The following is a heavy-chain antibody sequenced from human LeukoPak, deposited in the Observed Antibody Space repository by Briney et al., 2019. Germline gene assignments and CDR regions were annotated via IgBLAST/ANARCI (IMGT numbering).Heavy chain of an antibody. V-gene: IGHV4-34*01. CDR3: ARGSGNSGFQLDY. D-gene: IGHD4-23*01. CDR1: GGSFSGYY. CDR2: INHSGST. Sequence: SETLSLTCAVYGGSFSGYYWSWTRQPPGKGLEWIGEINHSGSTNYNPSLKSRVTISVDTSKNQFSLKLSSVTAADTAVYYCARGSGNSGFQLDYWGQGTLVTVSS. J-gene: IGHJ4*02.